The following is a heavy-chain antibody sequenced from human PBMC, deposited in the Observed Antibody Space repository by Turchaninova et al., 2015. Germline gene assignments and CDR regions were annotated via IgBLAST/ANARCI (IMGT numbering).Heavy chain of an antibody. D-gene: IGHD3-22*01. V-gene: IGHV1-69*12. CDR3: ARGPDSSDYYYFY. CDR1: GGTFSTSA. Sequence: QVQLVQSGAEVKQPGSSVKVSCKASGGTFSTSATSWVRQAPGQGLEWMGWIIPIFGTANYAQKFQGRVTVTADESTSTAYMELSSLRSEDTAVYYCARGPDSSDYYYFYWGQGTLVTVSS. J-gene: IGHJ4*02. CDR2: IIPIFGTA.